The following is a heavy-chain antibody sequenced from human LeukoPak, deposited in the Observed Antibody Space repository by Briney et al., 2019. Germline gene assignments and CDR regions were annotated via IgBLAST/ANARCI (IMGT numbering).Heavy chain of an antibody. CDR1: GYTFTGYY. CDR2: INPNSGGT. D-gene: IGHD2-2*02. CDR3: ARESCTSCYTPSY. J-gene: IGHJ4*02. Sequence: GASVKVSCKASGYTFTGYYMHWVRQAPGQGLEWMGWINPNSGGTNYAQKFQGRVTMTRDTSTSTVYMELSSLRSEDTAVYYCARESCTSCYTPSYWGQGTLVTVSS. V-gene: IGHV1-2*02.